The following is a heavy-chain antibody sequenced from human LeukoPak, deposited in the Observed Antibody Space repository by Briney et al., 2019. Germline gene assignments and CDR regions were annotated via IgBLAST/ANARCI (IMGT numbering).Heavy chain of an antibody. CDR2: IKRKTDGGTT. Sequence: PGGSLRLSCAASGFTFSNAWMSWVRQAPGKGLEWVGRIKRKTDGGTTDYAAPVKGGFTISRDDSKNTLYLQMNSLKTEDTAVYYCTTLYDYGDYYFDFWGQGTLVTVSS. CDR3: TTLYDYGDYYFDF. D-gene: IGHD4-17*01. V-gene: IGHV3-15*01. CDR1: GFTFSNAW. J-gene: IGHJ4*02.